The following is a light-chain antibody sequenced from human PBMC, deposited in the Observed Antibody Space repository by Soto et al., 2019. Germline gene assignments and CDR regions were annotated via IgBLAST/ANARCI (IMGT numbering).Light chain of an antibody. J-gene: IGLJ1*01. CDR2: KVS. Sequence: QSALTQPASVSGSPGQSITISCTGTSSDVGHPYNYVSWYQQHPGKAPKLLIFKVSNRPSGISGRFSGSKSGNTASLTISGLQAEDEADYYCSSYAGNNIFVFGTGTKLTVL. V-gene: IGLV2-14*03. CDR1: SSDVGHPYNY. CDR3: SSYAGNNIFV.